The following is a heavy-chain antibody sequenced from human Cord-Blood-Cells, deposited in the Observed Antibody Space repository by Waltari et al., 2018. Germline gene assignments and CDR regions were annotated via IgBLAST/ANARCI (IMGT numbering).Heavy chain of an antibody. CDR2: IYYSGGT. V-gene: IGHV4-59*01. D-gene: IGHD2-2*01. CDR3: ARALYCSSTSCYFNYYYYYMDV. Sequence: QVQLQESGPGLVKPSETLSLTCTVSGGSISSYYWSWIRQPPGKGLEWIGYIYYSGGTNYNPPLKSRVTISVDTSKNQFSLKLSFVTAADTAVYYCARALYCSSTSCYFNYYYYYMDVWGKGTTVTVSS. CDR1: GGSISSYY. J-gene: IGHJ6*03.